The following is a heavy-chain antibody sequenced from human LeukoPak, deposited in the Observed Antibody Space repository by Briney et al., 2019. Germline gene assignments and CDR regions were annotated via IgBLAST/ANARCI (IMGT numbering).Heavy chain of an antibody. V-gene: IGHV4-59*08. J-gene: IGHJ3*02. CDR3: ARCGPYCSSTSCYGGAFDI. D-gene: IGHD2-2*01. CDR1: GGSISSYY. CDR2: IYYSGST. Sequence: SETLSLTCTVSGGSISSYYWSWIRQPPGKGLEWIGYIYYSGSTNYNPSLKSRVTISVDTSKNQFSLKLSSVTAADTAVYYCARCGPYCSSTSCYGGAFDIWGQGTMVTVSS.